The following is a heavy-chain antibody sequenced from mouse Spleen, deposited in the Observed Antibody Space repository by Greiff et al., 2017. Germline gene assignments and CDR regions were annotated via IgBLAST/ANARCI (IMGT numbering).Heavy chain of an antibody. CDR1: GFTFSSYA. CDR3: ARQGPYYFDY. Sequence: EVKLMESGGGLVKLGGSLKLSCAASGFTFSSYAMSWVRQTPEKRLEWVATISSGGGNTYYPDSVKGRFTISRDNAKNTLYLQMSSLKSEDTAMYYCARQGPYYFDYWGQGTTLTVSS. J-gene: IGHJ2*01. V-gene: IGHV5-9*04. CDR2: ISSGGGNT.